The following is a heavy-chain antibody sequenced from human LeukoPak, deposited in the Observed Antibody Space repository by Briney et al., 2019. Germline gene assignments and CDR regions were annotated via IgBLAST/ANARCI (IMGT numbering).Heavy chain of an antibody. CDR1: GFTFSTYS. CDR2: ISSDSNYI. J-gene: IGHJ6*02. D-gene: IGHD3-16*01. CDR3: ARVAFGLYVMDV. Sequence: GGSLRLSCAASGFTFSTYSMNWVRQAPGKGLEWVSSISSDSNYIYYADSLKGRFTISRDNAKNSLYLQMISLRAEDTAVYYWARVAFGLYVMDVWGQGTTVTVSS. V-gene: IGHV3-21*01.